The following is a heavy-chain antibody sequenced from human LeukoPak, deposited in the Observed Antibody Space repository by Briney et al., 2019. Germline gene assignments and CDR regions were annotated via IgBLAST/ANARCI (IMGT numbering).Heavy chain of an antibody. CDR2: MNPNSGNT. J-gene: IGHJ4*02. Sequence: ASVKVSCKASGYTFTSYDINWVRQATGQGLEWMGWMNPNSGNTGYAQKFQDRVTITRDTSASTAYMELSSLRSEDTAVYYCARIIRYYFDYWGQGTLVTVSS. CDR1: GYTFTSYD. CDR3: ARIIRYYFDY. V-gene: IGHV1-8*03. D-gene: IGHD2/OR15-2a*01.